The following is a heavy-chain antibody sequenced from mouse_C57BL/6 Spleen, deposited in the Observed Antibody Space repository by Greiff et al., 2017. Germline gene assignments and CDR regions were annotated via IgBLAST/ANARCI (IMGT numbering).Heavy chain of an antibody. J-gene: IGHJ2*01. CDR3: AREANWDFDY. CDR1: GFTFSDYG. Sequence: EVQLVQSGAGLVKPGGSLKFSCAASGFTFSDYGMHWVRQAPEKGLEWVAYISSGSSTIYYADTVKGRFTISTDNANNTLFLQMTRLRSEDTAMYYCAREANWDFDYWGQGTTLTVSS. V-gene: IGHV5-17*01. CDR2: ISSGSSTI. D-gene: IGHD4-1*01.